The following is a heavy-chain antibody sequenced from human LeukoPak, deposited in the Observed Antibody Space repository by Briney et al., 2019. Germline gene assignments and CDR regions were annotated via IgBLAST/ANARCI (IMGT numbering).Heavy chain of an antibody. D-gene: IGHD2-2*01. V-gene: IGHV4-39*07. CDR2: IYYSGST. CDR1: GGSISSSSYY. CDR3: ARVRYCSSTSCYREYYFDY. J-gene: IGHJ4*02. Sequence: SETLSLTCTISGGSISSSSYYWGWIRQPPGKGLEWIGSIYYSGSTYYNPSLKSRVTISVDTSKNQFSLKLSSVTAADTAVYYCARVRYCSSTSCYREYYFDYWGQGTLVIVSS.